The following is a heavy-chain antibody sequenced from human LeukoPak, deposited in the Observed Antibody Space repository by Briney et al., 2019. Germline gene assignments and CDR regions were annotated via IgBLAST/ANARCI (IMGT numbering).Heavy chain of an antibody. CDR3: ARLHYGGNYGYYCYYMDV. V-gene: IGHV4-39*01. D-gene: IGHD4-23*01. Sequence: GSLRLSCAASGFTFSSYAMSWVRQPPGKGLEWIGSIYYTGSTYYNPSLKSRVTISVDTSKNQFSLKLSSVTAADTAVYYCARLHYGGNYGYYCYYMDVWGKGTTVTISS. CDR2: IYYTGST. J-gene: IGHJ6*03. CDR1: GFTFSSYA.